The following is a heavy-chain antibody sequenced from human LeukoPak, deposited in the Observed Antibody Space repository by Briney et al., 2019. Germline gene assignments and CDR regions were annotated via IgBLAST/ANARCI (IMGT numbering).Heavy chain of an antibody. Sequence: PSETLSLTCVVSGYSTSSGYYWGWIRQPPGKGLEWIGSIYHRGRTYYNPSLKSRVTISVDTSKNQISLKSSSVTAADTAVYFCAGWFGELLSLFTYWGQGTLVTVSS. V-gene: IGHV4-38-2*01. J-gene: IGHJ4*02. CDR2: IYHRGRT. CDR1: GYSTSSGYY. D-gene: IGHD3-10*01. CDR3: AGWFGELLSLFTY.